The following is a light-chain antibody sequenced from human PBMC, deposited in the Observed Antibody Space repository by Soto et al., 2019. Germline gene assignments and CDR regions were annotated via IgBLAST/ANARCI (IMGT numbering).Light chain of an antibody. CDR2: GAS. J-gene: IGKJ3*01. CDR1: QSISSN. CDR3: QQYGTSPFT. V-gene: IGKV3-20*01. Sequence: EIVLTQSPGTLPLSPGERATLSCRASQSISSNLAWYQQKPGQAPRLLIYGASNRATGIPDRFSGSGSGTDFTLTISRLEPEDFAVYYCQQYGTSPFTFGPGTKVDIK.